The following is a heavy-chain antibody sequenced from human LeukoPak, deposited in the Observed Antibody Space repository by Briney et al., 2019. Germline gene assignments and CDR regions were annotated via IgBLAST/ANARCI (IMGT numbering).Heavy chain of an antibody. CDR1: GFTFSSYA. V-gene: IGHV3-30*04. CDR2: ISYDGSNK. J-gene: IGHJ5*02. D-gene: IGHD2-2*02. Sequence: GRSLRLSCAASGFTFSSYAMHWVRQAPGKGLEWVAVISYDGSNKYYADSVKGRFTISRDNSKNTLYLQMNSLRAEDTAAYYCARDSGGCSSTSCYRGDWFDPWGQGTLVTVSS. CDR3: ARDSGGCSSTSCYRGDWFDP.